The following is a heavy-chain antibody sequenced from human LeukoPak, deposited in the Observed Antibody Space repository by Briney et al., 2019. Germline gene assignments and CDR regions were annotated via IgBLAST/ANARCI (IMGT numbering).Heavy chain of an antibody. CDR2: LSNAGTYT. CDR1: GFNFNNYA. D-gene: IGHD2-21*02. Sequence: GGSLRLSSSASGFNFNNYAMHWVRQAPGKGLEWVALLSNAGTYTSYADSVKGRFTISRDNSRNTLYLQMNGLRTEDTAVYFCAREYCGGVCYSGFDFWGQGALVTVSS. V-gene: IGHV3-30*04. CDR3: AREYCGGVCYSGFDF. J-gene: IGHJ4*02.